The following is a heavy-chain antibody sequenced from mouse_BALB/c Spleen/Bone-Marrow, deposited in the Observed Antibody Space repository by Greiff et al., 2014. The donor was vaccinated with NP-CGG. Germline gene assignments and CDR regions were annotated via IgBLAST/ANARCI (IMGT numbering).Heavy chain of an antibody. CDR2: ILPGSGSS. J-gene: IGHJ1*01. V-gene: IGHV1-9*01. CDR1: GYTFSSYW. Sequence: QVQLKQSGAELMKPGASVKISCKATGYTFSSYWMEWVKQRPGHGLEWIGEILPGSGSSNYNEKFKGKATFTADTSSNTAYMQLSSPTSEDSDVYYCARRGVHYWYFDVWGAGTTVTVSS. CDR3: ARRGVHYWYFDV.